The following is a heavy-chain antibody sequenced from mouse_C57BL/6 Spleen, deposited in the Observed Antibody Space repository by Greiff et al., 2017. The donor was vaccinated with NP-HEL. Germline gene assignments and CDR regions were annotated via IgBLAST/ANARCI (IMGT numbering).Heavy chain of an antibody. Sequence: EVQLVESGEGLVKPGGSLKLSCAASGFTFSSYAMSWVRQTPEKRLEWVAYISSGGDYIYYADTVKGRFTISRDNARNTLYLQMSSLKSEDTAMYYCTRDILLPGAMDYWGQGTSVTVSS. CDR1: GFTFSSYA. J-gene: IGHJ4*01. CDR3: TRDILLPGAMDY. V-gene: IGHV5-9-1*02. D-gene: IGHD2-10*01. CDR2: ISSGGDYI.